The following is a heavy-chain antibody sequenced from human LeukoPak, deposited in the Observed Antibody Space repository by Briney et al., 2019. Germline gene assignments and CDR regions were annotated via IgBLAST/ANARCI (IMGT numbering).Heavy chain of an antibody. Sequence: SVTVSCKATVFTFTSSAVQWVRQPRGQGLEWIGWIVVGSGNTNYAHKFQESGVITRDMSTSTAYMGVSSLGSEDATVYYWAADNSSPYYYDSSGACWGQGTLVTVSS. J-gene: IGHJ4*02. V-gene: IGHV1-58*01. CDR3: AADNSSPYYYDSSGAC. D-gene: IGHD3-22*01. CDR2: IVVGSGNT. CDR1: VFTFTSSA.